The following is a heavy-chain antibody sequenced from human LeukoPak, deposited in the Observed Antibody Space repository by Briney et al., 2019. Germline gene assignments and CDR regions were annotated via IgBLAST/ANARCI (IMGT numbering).Heavy chain of an antibody. D-gene: IGHD5/OR15-5a*01. V-gene: IGHV3-23*01. CDR2: ISGSGGST. J-gene: IGHJ4*02. CDR1: GFIFSSVH. Sequence: QPGGSLRLSCAASGFIFSSVHMTWVRQPPGKGLEWVSAISGSGGSTYYADSVEGRFTISRDNSRNTLYLQMNSLRAGDTAVYYCAKDVSTIEAADEYRGQGTLVTVSS. CDR3: AKDVSTIEAADEY.